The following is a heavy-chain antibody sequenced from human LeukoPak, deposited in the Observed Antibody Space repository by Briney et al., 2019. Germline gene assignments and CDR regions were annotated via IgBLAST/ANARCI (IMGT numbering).Heavy chain of an antibody. V-gene: IGHV3-30*18. CDR3: AKDSVYASGSYYLADY. CDR1: GFTFSSYG. CDR2: ISYDGSNE. Sequence: GRSLRLSCAASGFTFSSYGMHWVRQAPGKGLEWVAVISYDGSNEQYADSEKGRFTISRDNSRNMLYLQMNSLRVEDTAVYYCAKDSVYASGSYYLADYWGQGTLVTVSS. J-gene: IGHJ4*02. D-gene: IGHD3-10*01.